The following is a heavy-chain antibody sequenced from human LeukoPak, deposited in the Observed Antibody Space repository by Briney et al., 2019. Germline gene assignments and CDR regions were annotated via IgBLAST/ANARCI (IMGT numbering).Heavy chain of an antibody. D-gene: IGHD3-10*01. V-gene: IGHV3-48*02. J-gene: IGHJ4*02. CDR2: ISSSSSTI. CDR1: GFTFSSYS. CDR3: AREDPKAMVRGVIDSHFDY. Sequence: GRSLRLSCAASGFTFSSYSMNWVRQAPGKGLEWVSYISSSSSTIYYADSVKGRFTISRDNAKNSLYLQMNSLRDEDTAVYYCAREDPKAMVRGVIDSHFDYWGQGTLVTVSS.